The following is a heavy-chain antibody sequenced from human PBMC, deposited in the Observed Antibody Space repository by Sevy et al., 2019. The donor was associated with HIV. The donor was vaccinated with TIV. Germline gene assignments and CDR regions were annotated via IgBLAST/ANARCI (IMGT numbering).Heavy chain of an antibody. Sequence: GGSLRLSCAASGFTFSSYGMQWVRQAPGKGLEWVAVIWYDGSNKYYADSVKGRFTISRDNSKNTLYLQMNSLRAEDTTVYYCARDGGPYGGNSSWLRSEAYLYYFDYWGQGTLVTVSS. CDR3: ARDGGPYGGNSSWLRSEAYLYYFDY. CDR2: IWYDGSNK. V-gene: IGHV3-33*01. J-gene: IGHJ4*02. D-gene: IGHD6-13*01. CDR1: GFTFSSYG.